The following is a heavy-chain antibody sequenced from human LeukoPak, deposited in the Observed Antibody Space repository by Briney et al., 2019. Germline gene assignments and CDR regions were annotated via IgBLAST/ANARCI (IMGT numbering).Heavy chain of an antibody. V-gene: IGHV3-30-3*01. Sequence: PGGSLRLSCAASGFTFSSYAMHWVRQAPGKGLEWVAVISYDGSNKYYADSVKGRFTISRDNSKNTLYLQMNSLRAEDTAVYYCARARDSSSWYDYWGQGTLVTVSS. CDR2: ISYDGSNK. CDR1: GFTFSSYA. CDR3: ARARDSSSWYDY. J-gene: IGHJ4*02. D-gene: IGHD6-13*01.